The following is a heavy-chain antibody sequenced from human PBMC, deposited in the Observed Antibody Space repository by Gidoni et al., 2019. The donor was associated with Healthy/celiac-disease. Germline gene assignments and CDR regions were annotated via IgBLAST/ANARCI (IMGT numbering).Heavy chain of an antibody. CDR1: GSTLTELS. CDR2: FDPGEGET. CDR3: ATDHQTWGGMDV. Sequence: QVQLVQSGAEVKKPGASVKVSCKVSGSTLTELSMHWVRQAPGKGLEWRGGFDPGEGETIYEQKFKGRVTMTEDTSTDTADMELSSLRSEDTAVYYCATDHQTWGGMDVWGQGTTVTVSS. D-gene: IGHD7-27*01. J-gene: IGHJ6*02. V-gene: IGHV1-24*01.